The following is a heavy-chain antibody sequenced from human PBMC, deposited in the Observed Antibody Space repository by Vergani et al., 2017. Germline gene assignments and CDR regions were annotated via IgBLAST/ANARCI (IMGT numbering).Heavy chain of an antibody. Sequence: QVQLVESGGGVVQPGRSLRLSCAASGFTFSSYGMHWVRQAPGKGLEWVAVIWYDGSNKYYADSVKGRFTISRDNSKNTLYLQMNSLRAEDTAVYYCARDRGIAVAFSALDYWGQGTLVTVSS. CDR2: IWYDGSNK. V-gene: IGHV3-33*01. D-gene: IGHD6-19*01. J-gene: IGHJ4*02. CDR1: GFTFSSYG. CDR3: ARDRGIAVAFSALDY.